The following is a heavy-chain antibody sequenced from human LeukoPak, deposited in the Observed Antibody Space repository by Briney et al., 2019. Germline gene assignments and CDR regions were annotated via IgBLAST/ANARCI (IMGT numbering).Heavy chain of an antibody. D-gene: IGHD2-2*01. J-gene: IGHJ6*03. CDR1: GGSFSGYY. CDR3: ARAEIVVVPAASYYYHYMDV. CDR2: INHSGST. V-gene: IGHV4-34*01. Sequence: SETLSLTCAVYGGSFSGYYWSWIRQPPGKGLEWIGYINHSGSTNYNPSLKSRVTISVDTSKNQFSLKLSSVTAADTAVYYCARAEIVVVPAASYYYHYMDVWGKGTTVTVSS.